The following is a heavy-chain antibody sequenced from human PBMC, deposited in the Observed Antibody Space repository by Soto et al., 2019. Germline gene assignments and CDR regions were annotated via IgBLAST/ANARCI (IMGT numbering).Heavy chain of an antibody. Sequence: QVQLVQSGAEVKKPGASVKVSCKASGYTFTSYDINWVRQATGQGLEWMGWMNPNSGNTGYAQKFQGRVTMPRNTPISTAYMELSSLRSEDTAVYYCARGPSGCSSTSCYGGGAYYYYMDVWGKGTTVTVSS. V-gene: IGHV1-8*01. CDR3: ARGPSGCSSTSCYGGGAYYYYMDV. CDR2: MNPNSGNT. J-gene: IGHJ6*03. D-gene: IGHD2-2*01. CDR1: GYTFTSYD.